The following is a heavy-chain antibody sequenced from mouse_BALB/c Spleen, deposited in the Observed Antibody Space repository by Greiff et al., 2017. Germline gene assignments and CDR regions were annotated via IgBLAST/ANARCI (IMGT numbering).Heavy chain of an antibody. J-gene: IGHJ3*01. CDR1: AFSPTDDG. Sequence: QVLLKQSGPGLVVPSQSLSITSTASAFSPTDDGVSWIRQPPGKGLEWLGVIRGGGSTYYNSALKSRLNISKDNSKSQVILKMNSLQTDDTAMYYCAKVDAFAYWGQGTLVTVSA. V-gene: IGHV2-6-5*01. CDR3: AKVDAFAY. CDR2: IRGGGST. D-gene: IGHD2-3*01.